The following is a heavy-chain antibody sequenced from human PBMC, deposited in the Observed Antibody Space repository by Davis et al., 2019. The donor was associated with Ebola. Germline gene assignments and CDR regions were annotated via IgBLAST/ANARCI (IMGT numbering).Heavy chain of an antibody. Sequence: SCTVSGGSISSVNDYWNWIRQPPGKGLEWIGYIYYTGSTYYSPSLKSRVTISVDTSKNQFSLKLSSVTAADTAVYYCARQTTVKDDAFDIWGQGTMVTVSS. CDR2: IYYTGST. CDR1: GGSISSVNDY. J-gene: IGHJ3*02. V-gene: IGHV4-30-4*01. D-gene: IGHD4-17*01. CDR3: ARQTTVKDDAFDI.